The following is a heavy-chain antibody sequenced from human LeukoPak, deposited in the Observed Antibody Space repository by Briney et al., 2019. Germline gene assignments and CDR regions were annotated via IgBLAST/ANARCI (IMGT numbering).Heavy chain of an antibody. CDR1: GFTFSTYI. D-gene: IGHD4-17*01. V-gene: IGHV3-23*01. Sequence: GGSLRLSCAASGFTFSTYIMNWVRQTPGKGLEWVSAISGSGGSTYYADSVKGRFTISRDNSKNTLYLQMSSLRVEDTAVYYCAKGGFGDLVDYWGQGTLVTVSS. CDR2: ISGSGGST. CDR3: AKGGFGDLVDY. J-gene: IGHJ4*02.